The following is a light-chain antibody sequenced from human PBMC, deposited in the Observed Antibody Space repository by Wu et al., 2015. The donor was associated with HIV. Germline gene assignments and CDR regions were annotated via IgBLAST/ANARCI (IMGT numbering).Light chain of an antibody. Sequence: EIVLTQSPGTLSLSPGERATLSCRASQDVLYDYFAWYQQKPGQAPRLLIYGASNRATGIPQRFSGSGSGTYFTLTINGLEPEDFAVYYCQQYVDSPVTFGQGTKVE. J-gene: IGKJ2*01. CDR2: GAS. CDR3: QQYVDSPVT. CDR1: QDVLYDY. V-gene: IGKV3-20*01.